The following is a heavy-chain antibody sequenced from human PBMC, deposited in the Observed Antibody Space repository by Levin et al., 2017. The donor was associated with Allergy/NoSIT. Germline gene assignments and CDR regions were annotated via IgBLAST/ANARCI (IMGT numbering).Heavy chain of an antibody. D-gene: IGHD6-19*01. CDR2: IQQNGVGK. V-gene: IGHV3-7*01. J-gene: IGHJ4*02. Sequence: GGSLRLSCAASGFTFSHYWMSWVRQAPGKGLEWVANIQQNGVGKYYVDSVKGRFTISRDNAKNSLNLQMDSLRAEDTAVYYCARDTPSVAGIILFDYWGQGALVTVSS. CDR1: GFTFSHYW. CDR3: ARDTPSVAGIILFDY.